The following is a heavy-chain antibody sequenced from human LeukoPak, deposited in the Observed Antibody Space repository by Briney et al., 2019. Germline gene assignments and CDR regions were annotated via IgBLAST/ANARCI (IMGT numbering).Heavy chain of an antibody. Sequence: GGSLRLSCSASGFTFSSYAMHWVRQAPRKGLEYVSAISSNGGSTYYADSVKGRFTISRDNSKNTLYLQMSSLRAEDTAVYYCVKDYYGSGSYAPLPLDYWGQGTLVTVSS. CDR3: VKDYYGSGSYAPLPLDY. D-gene: IGHD3-10*01. V-gene: IGHV3-64D*06. CDR1: GFTFSSYA. J-gene: IGHJ4*02. CDR2: ISSNGGST.